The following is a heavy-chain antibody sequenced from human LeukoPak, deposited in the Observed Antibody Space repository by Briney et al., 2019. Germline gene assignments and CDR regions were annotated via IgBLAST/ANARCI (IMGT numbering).Heavy chain of an antibody. Sequence: GGSLRLSCAASGLTFSSYAMSWVRQAPGKGLEWVSAISGSGGSTYYADSVKGRFTISRDNSKNTLYLQMNSLRAEDTAVYYCAKDSSSWYIFDYWGQGTLVTVSS. CDR3: AKDSSSWYIFDY. CDR1: GLTFSSYA. J-gene: IGHJ4*02. D-gene: IGHD6-13*01. CDR2: ISGSGGST. V-gene: IGHV3-23*01.